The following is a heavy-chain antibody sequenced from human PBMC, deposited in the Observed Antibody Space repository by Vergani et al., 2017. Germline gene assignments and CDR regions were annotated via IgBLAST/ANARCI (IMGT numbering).Heavy chain of an antibody. Sequence: QVQLVQSGAEVKKPGSSVKVSCKASGGTFSSYAISWVRQAPGQGLEWMGGIIPIFGTANYAQKFQGRVTITADESMSTAYMELSSLRSEDTAVYYCAGRGDCSSTSCYGSSYWYFDLWGRGTLVTVSS. CDR2: IIPIFGTA. V-gene: IGHV1-69*12. D-gene: IGHD2-2*01. CDR3: AGRGDCSSTSCYGSSYWYFDL. CDR1: GGTFSSYA. J-gene: IGHJ2*01.